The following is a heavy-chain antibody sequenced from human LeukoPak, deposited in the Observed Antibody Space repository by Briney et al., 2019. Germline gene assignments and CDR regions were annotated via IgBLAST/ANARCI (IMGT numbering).Heavy chain of an antibody. Sequence: SETLSLTCTVSGGSVSSGSSYWSWIRQPPGKGLEWIGYIYYSGSTNYNPSLKSRVTISVDTSKNQFSLKLSSATAADTAVYYCARVTRFAFDIWGQGTMVTVSS. CDR1: GGSVSSGSSY. J-gene: IGHJ3*02. CDR2: IYYSGST. CDR3: ARVTRFAFDI. D-gene: IGHD3-3*01. V-gene: IGHV4-61*01.